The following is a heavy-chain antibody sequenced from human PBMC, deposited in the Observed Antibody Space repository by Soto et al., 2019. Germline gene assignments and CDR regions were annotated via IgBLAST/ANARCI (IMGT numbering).Heavy chain of an antibody. J-gene: IGHJ4*02. CDR3: ARGTRYPFDY. Sequence: KASETLSLTCTVSGGSISSGGYYWSWIRQHPGKGLEWIGYIYYSGSTYYNPSLKSRVTISVDTSKNQFSLKLSSVTAADTAVYYCARGTRYPFDYWGQGTLVTVSS. CDR1: GGSISSGGYY. CDR2: IYYSGST. D-gene: IGHD2-2*02. V-gene: IGHV4-31*03.